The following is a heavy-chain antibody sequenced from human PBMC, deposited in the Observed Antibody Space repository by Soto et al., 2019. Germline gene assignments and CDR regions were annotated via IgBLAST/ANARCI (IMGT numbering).Heavy chain of an antibody. CDR2: INHSGST. J-gene: IGHJ5*02. CDR1: GGSFSGYY. D-gene: IGHD3-22*01. Sequence: PSETLSLTCAVYGGSFSGYYWSWIRQPPGKGLEWIGEINHSGSTNYNPSLKSRVTISVDTSKNQFSLKLSSVTAADTAVYYCARSRYYYDSSGYSSWGQGTLVTV. CDR3: ARSRYYYDSSGYSS. V-gene: IGHV4-34*01.